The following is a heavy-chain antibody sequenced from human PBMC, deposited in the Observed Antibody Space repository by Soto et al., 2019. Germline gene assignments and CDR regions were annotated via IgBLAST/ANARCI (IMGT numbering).Heavy chain of an antibody. CDR2: IWYDGSNK. Sequence: QVQLVXSGGGVVQPGRSLRLSCAASGFIFNEYGMHWVRQAPGKGLEWVAVIWYDGSNKYYADSVKGRFTXXXXXSKXXXXXXXXXXXXXXXXXXXXXXXGXSGXNCNLNQRSXDLWGQGTLVTVSS. D-gene: IGHD2-15*01. CDR1: GFIFNEYG. V-gene: IGHV3-33*03. J-gene: IGHJ4*02. CDR3: XXXGXSGXNCNLNQRSXDL.